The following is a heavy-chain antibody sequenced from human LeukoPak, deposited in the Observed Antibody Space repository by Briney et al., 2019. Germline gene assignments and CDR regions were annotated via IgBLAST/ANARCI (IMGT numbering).Heavy chain of an antibody. J-gene: IGHJ6*03. Sequence: GASVKVSCKASGYTFTSYDINWVRQATGQGLEWMGWMNPNSGNTGYAQKFQGRVTITRNTSISTAYMELSSLRSEDTAVYYCARGEYYYGSGLYFYYYMDVWGKGTTVTVSS. CDR1: GYTFTSYD. CDR3: ARGEYYYGSGLYFYYYMDV. CDR2: MNPNSGNT. D-gene: IGHD3-10*01. V-gene: IGHV1-8*03.